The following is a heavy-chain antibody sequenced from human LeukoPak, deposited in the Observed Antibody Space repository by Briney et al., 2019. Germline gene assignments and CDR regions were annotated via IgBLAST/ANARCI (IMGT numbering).Heavy chain of an antibody. J-gene: IGHJ4*02. D-gene: IGHD6-13*01. CDR2: IYYSGST. CDR3: ARHVGSSWENDY. Sequence: PSETLSLTCTVSGGSISSSSYYWGWIRQPPGKGLEWIGSIYYSGSTYYNPSLKSRVTISVDTSKNQFSLKLSSVTAADTAAYYCARHVGSSWENDYWGQGTLVTVSS. CDR1: GGSISSSSYY. V-gene: IGHV4-39*01.